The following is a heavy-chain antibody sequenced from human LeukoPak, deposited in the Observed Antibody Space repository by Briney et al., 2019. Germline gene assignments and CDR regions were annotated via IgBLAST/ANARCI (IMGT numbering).Heavy chain of an antibody. D-gene: IGHD2-21*01. V-gene: IGHV4-39*07. J-gene: IGHJ3*02. CDR2: INYRGDT. CDR1: SGSISSNNHY. Sequence: PSETLSLTCTVPSGSISSNNHYWGWIRQPHGKGLEWLGSINYRGDTDYNPSLKSRVTISIDPSKNQFSLKLSSVTAADTAVYYCARGVVLWWWANAFDIWGQGTMVTVSS. CDR3: ARGVVLWWWANAFDI.